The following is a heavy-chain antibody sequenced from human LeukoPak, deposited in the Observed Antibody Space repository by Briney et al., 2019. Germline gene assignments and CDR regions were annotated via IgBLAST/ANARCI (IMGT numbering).Heavy chain of an antibody. CDR2: IYYSGST. J-gene: IGHJ4*02. D-gene: IGHD4-23*01. Sequence: SETLSLTCTVSGGSISSGGYYWSWIRQHPGKGLEWIGYIYYSGSTYYNPSLKSRVTISVDTSKNQFSLKLSSVTAADTAVYYRARVSGGGNDYWGQGTLVTVSS. CDR1: GGSISSGGYY. CDR3: ARVSGGGNDY. V-gene: IGHV4-31*03.